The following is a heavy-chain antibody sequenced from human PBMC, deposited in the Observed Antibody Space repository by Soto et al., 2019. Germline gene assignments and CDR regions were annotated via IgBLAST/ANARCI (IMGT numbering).Heavy chain of an antibody. V-gene: IGHV4-31*03. CDR1: GGSISSGGYY. CDR3: AREYSSSWHDAFDI. CDR2: IYYSGST. Sequence: PSETLSLTCTVSGGSISSGGYYWSWIRQHPGKGLEWIGYIYYSGSTYYNPSLKSRVTISVDTSKNQFSLKLSSVTAADTAVYYCAREYSSSWHDAFDIWGQGTRGTVS. D-gene: IGHD6-13*01. J-gene: IGHJ3*02.